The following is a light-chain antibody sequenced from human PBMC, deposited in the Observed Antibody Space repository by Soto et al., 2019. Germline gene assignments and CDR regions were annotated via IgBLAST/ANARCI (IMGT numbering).Light chain of an antibody. CDR2: DAS. V-gene: IGKV1-33*01. CDR3: QHCDYLPI. Sequence: DIQMTQYPSALSASVGDRVTITCQASHDITSFLNWYQHKPGRAPKLLIYDASILEAWVPTRFSGSGSRTHFTFTISSLQPEDVATYYCQHCDYLPIFGPGTTVDFK. J-gene: IGKJ3*01. CDR1: HDITSF.